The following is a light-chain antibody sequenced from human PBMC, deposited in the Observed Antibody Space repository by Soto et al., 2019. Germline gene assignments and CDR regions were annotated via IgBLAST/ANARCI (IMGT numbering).Light chain of an antibody. CDR1: QSISSW. V-gene: IGKV1-5*01. Sequence: IQMTQSPATLSASVADRDTITCRASQSISSWLAWYQQKPGKAPKLLIYDASNLESGVPSRFSGSGSGTEFTLTISSLQPDDFATYYCQQYNSYPITFGQGTRLEI. CDR3: QQYNSYPIT. CDR2: DAS. J-gene: IGKJ5*01.